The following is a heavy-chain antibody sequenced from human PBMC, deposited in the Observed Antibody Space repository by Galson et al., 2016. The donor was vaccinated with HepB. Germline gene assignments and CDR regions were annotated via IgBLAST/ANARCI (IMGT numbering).Heavy chain of an antibody. CDR1: GYTFSSNG. Sequence: SVKVSCKASGYTFSSNGISWVRQAPGQGLEWMGWIKVYNDDTAYAQKSQGRVTMTTDTSTTTAYMELRSLRSDDTAVYYCARSGYCSGAACYSEGLDVWGQGTTVTVS. CDR3: ARSGYCSGAACYSEGLDV. CDR2: IKVYNDDT. D-gene: IGHD2-15*01. J-gene: IGHJ6*02. V-gene: IGHV1-18*01.